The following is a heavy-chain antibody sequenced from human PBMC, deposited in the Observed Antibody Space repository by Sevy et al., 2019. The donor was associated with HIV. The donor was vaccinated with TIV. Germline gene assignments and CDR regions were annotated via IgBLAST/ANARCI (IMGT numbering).Heavy chain of an antibody. CDR3: ARDQCGSRDY. CDR2: INTDGRTT. Sequence: GGSLRLSCAASGFTFSTYWMHWVRQAPGKGLVWVSRINTDGRTTTYADSVKGRFTISRDNAKNTLYMEMNSLRAEDTAVYYCARDQCGSRDYWGQGTLVTVSS. J-gene: IGHJ4*02. CDR1: GFTFSTYW. D-gene: IGHD1-26*01. V-gene: IGHV3-74*01.